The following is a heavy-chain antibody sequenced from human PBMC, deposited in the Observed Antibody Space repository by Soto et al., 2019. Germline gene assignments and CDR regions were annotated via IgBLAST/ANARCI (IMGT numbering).Heavy chain of an antibody. CDR2: ISWDGGST. Sequence: GWSLRLSCAASVFTFGDYTMHWVRQAPGKGLEWVSLISWDGGSTYYADSVKGRFTISRDNSKNSLYLLMNNLRAADTAVYYCAKDLVQTVTPSNFDYWGQGTLVTVSS. CDR1: VFTFGDYT. CDR3: AKDLVQTVTPSNFDY. D-gene: IGHD4-4*01. V-gene: IGHV3-43*01. J-gene: IGHJ4*02.